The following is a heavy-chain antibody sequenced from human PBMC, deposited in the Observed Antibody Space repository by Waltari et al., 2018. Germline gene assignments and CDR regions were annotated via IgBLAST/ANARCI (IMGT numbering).Heavy chain of an antibody. D-gene: IGHD2-2*01. V-gene: IGHV3-48*03. CDR1: GFTFSSYE. CDR3: ARDPLARYQLLDEGYFDY. Sequence: EVQLVESGGDLVQPGGSLRLSCAASGFTFSSYEMNWVRQAPGKGLEWGSYSSSSGSTIYYADSVKGRFTISRDNAKNSLYLQMNSLRAEDTAVYYCARDPLARYQLLDEGYFDYWGQGTLVTVSS. J-gene: IGHJ4*02. CDR2: SSSSGSTI.